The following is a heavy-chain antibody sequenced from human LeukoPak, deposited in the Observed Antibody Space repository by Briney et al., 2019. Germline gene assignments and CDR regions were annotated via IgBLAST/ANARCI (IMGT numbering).Heavy chain of an antibody. Sequence: SETLSLTCTVSGGSISSSSYYWSWIRQPPGKGLEWIGYIYYSGSTNYNPSLKSRVTISVDTSKNQFSLKLSSVTAADTAVYYCAREGFDGGYRTFDYWGQGTLVTVSS. V-gene: IGHV4-61*01. D-gene: IGHD5-12*01. CDR3: AREGFDGGYRTFDY. J-gene: IGHJ4*02. CDR2: IYYSGST. CDR1: GGSISSSSYY.